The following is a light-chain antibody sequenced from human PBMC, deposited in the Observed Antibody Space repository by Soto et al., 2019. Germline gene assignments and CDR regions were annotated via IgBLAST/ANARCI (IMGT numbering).Light chain of an antibody. Sequence: QSALTQPASVSGSPGQSITISCTGTTNDVGGYNYVSWFQQHPGKAPTFMIYDVSHRSSGVSNRFSGSKSGNTASLTISGLQAEDEADYYCSSYTSSTSFVFGTGTKLTVL. CDR2: DVS. V-gene: IGLV2-14*01. J-gene: IGLJ1*01. CDR1: TNDVGGYNY. CDR3: SSYTSSTSFV.